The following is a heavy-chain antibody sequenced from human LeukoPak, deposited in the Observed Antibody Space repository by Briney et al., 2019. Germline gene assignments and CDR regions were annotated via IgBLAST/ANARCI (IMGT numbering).Heavy chain of an antibody. V-gene: IGHV3-66*01. CDR3: ARAGPSSSWHQFDY. CDR1: GFTVSRNY. Sequence: PGGSLRLSCAASGFTVSRNYMSWVRQAPGKGLEWVSVIYSGGRTYYADSVKGRFTISRDNSKNTLYLQMNSLRAEKTAVYYCARAGPSSSWHQFDYWGQGTLVTVSS. D-gene: IGHD6-13*01. J-gene: IGHJ4*02. CDR2: IYSGGRT.